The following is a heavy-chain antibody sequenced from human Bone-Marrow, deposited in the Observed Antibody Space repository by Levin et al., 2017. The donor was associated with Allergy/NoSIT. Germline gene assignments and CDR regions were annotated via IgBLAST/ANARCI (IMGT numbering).Heavy chain of an antibody. CDR1: GFTFKTYS. D-gene: IGHD4/OR15-4a*01. Sequence: GGSLRLSCAASGFTFKTYSMNWVRQAPGKGLEWLSYISSSSGTIYYADSLKGRFTVSRDNAKNSMYLQMNTLRAEDTAVYYCARGCYPDIWGHGTLVTVSS. CDR3: ARGCYPDI. V-gene: IGHV3-48*01. CDR2: ISSSSGTI. J-gene: IGHJ2*01.